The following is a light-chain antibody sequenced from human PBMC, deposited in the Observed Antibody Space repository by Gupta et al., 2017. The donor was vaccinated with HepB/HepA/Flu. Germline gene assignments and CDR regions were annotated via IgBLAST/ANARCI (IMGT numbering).Light chain of an antibody. Sequence: QSALTQPASVSGSLGESITVSCTGTRRDIGGYNYVSWYQQYPGKAPKLIIYDVVNRPSGVSDRFSGSKSDNTASLTISGLQAEDEADYYCSSFTGCFTYLFGTGTKVTVL. J-gene: IGLJ1*01. CDR3: SSFTGCFTYL. CDR2: DVV. CDR1: RRDIGGYNY. V-gene: IGLV2-14*03.